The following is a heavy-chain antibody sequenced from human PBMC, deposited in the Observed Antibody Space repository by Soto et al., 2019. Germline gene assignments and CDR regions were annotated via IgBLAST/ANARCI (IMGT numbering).Heavy chain of an antibody. V-gene: IGHV1-46*01. D-gene: IGHD6-13*01. Sequence: ASVKVSCKSSGYTFTGYYMHWVRQAPGQGPEWMARINPMGGSTNYAQEFQGRVTMTSDTSTSTVYMELSSLRFEDTALFYCARDLAAGDLWGQGTLVPVSS. CDR1: GYTFTGYY. CDR3: ARDLAAGDL. J-gene: IGHJ5*02. CDR2: INPMGGST.